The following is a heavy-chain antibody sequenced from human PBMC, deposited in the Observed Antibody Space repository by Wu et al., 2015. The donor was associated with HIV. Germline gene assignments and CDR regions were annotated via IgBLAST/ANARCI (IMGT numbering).Heavy chain of an antibody. J-gene: IGHJ4*02. V-gene: IGHV1-69*13. CDR1: GGTFSDYA. CDR3: ATSLEVSGFDY. Sequence: QLVQSGAEVKEPGASVKVSCKASGGTFSDYAISWVRQAPGQGLEWMGDFIPIYDTANNAQIFQGRVTITADESRSTTYMELTRLTPEDTAIYYCATSLEVSGFDYWGQGSLVTV. D-gene: IGHD3-16*01. CDR2: FIPIYDTA.